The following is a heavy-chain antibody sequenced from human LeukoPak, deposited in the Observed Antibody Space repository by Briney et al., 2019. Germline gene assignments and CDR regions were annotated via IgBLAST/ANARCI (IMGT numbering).Heavy chain of an antibody. D-gene: IGHD3-10*01. CDR3: ARDERRLYYYGSGSYSHGNWFDP. CDR2: IIPIFGTA. CDR1: GGTFSSYA. V-gene: IGHV1-69*06. J-gene: IGHJ5*02. Sequence: GASVKVSCKASGGTFSSYAISWVRQAPGQGLEWMGGIIPIFGTANYAQKFQGRVTITADKSTSTAYMELSSLRSEDTAVYYCARDERRLYYYGSGSYSHGNWFDPWGQGTLVTVSS.